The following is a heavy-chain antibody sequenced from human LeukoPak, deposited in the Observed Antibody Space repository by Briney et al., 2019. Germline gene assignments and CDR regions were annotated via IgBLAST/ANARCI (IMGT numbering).Heavy chain of an antibody. CDR3: AKGDDILTGYSDY. CDR2: ISSGSSAI. D-gene: IGHD3-9*01. V-gene: IGHV3-21*04. CDR1: GFTFTTYS. J-gene: IGHJ4*02. Sequence: GGSLRLSCEASGFTFTTYSMTWVRQAPGKGLEWVSIISSGSSAIFSADSVKGRFTISRDNSKNTLYLQMNSLRAEDTAVYYCAKGDDILTGYSDYWGQGTLVTVSS.